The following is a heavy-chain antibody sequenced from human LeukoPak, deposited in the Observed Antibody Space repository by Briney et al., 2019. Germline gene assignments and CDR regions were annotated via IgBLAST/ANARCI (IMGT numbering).Heavy chain of an antibody. V-gene: IGHV3-21*01. Sequence: PGGSLRLSCAASGFTFSSYSMNWVRQAPGKGLEWVSSISSSSSYIYYADSVKGRFTISRDNAKNSLYLQMNSLRAEDTAVYYCARDQRPYDSSVRAMNYYYYMDVWGKGTTVTVSS. D-gene: IGHD3-22*01. CDR1: GFTFSSYS. CDR2: ISSSSSYI. CDR3: ARDQRPYDSSVRAMNYYYYMDV. J-gene: IGHJ6*03.